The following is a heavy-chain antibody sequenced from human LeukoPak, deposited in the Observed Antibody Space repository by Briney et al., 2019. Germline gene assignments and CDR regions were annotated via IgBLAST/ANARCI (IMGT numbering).Heavy chain of an antibody. D-gene: IGHD5-12*01. CDR1: GGSISSSSYY. Sequence: SETLSLTCTVSGGSISSSSYYWGWIRQPPGKGLEWIGSIYYSGSTYYNPSLKSRVTISVDTSKNQFSLKLSSVTAADTAVYYCARLRWLPRDWGQGTLVTVSS. J-gene: IGHJ4*02. V-gene: IGHV4-39*01. CDR2: IYYSGST. CDR3: ARLRWLPRD.